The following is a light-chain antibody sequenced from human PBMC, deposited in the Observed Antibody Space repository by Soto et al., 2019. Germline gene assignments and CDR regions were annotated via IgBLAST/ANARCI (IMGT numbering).Light chain of an antibody. CDR3: QSYDSSLSTSV. J-gene: IGLJ3*02. CDR2: SNN. V-gene: IGLV1-40*01. CDR1: TSNIGAGYD. Sequence: QSLLTQPPSVSGAPGQRVTISCTGSTSNIGAGYDVHWYQQLPGTAPKLLIHSNNNRPSGVPDRFSGSKSGTSASLAITGLQAEDEADYYCQSYDSSLSTSVFGGGTKVTVL.